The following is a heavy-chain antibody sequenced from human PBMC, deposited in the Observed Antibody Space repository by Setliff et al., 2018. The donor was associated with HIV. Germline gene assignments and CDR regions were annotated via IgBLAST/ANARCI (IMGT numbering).Heavy chain of an antibody. Sequence: ASVKVSCKASGYTFINYDINWVRQAAGQGLEWLGWASPNRRNTGYAQKFQGRLNITRNSATNTVYMELSGLRSDDTAIYYCARMPATGSRGPDYYMDVWGKGTTVTV. CDR1: GYTFINYD. V-gene: IGHV1-8*03. CDR2: ASPNRRNT. J-gene: IGHJ6*03. CDR3: ARMPATGSRGPDYYMDV. D-gene: IGHD1-1*01.